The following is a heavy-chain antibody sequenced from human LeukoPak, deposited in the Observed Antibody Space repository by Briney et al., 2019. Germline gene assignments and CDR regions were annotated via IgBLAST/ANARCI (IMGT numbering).Heavy chain of an antibody. D-gene: IGHD7-27*01. V-gene: IGHV4-34*01. J-gene: IGHJ6*02. Sequence: PSETLSLTCAVYGGSFSGYYWSWIRQPPGEGLEWIGEINHSGSTNYNPSLKSRVTISVDTSKNQFSLKLSSVTAADTAVYYCARGLTGDYYPYYYYYGMDVWGQGTTVTVSS. CDR2: INHSGST. CDR1: GGSFSGYY. CDR3: ARGLTGDYYPYYYYYGMDV.